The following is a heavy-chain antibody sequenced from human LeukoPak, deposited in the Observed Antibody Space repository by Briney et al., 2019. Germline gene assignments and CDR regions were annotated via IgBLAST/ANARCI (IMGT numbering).Heavy chain of an antibody. J-gene: IGHJ6*03. CDR3: ARGGMSTSPTLDSYYYYMDV. Sequence: AASVKVSCKASGYTFTSYYMHWVRQAPGQGLEWMGIINPSGGSTSYAQKFQGRVTMTRDTSTSTVYMELSSLRSEDTAVYYCARGGMSTSPTLDSYYYYMDVWGKGTTVTVSS. CDR2: INPSGGST. CDR1: GYTFTSYY. D-gene: IGHD2-2*01. V-gene: IGHV1-46*01.